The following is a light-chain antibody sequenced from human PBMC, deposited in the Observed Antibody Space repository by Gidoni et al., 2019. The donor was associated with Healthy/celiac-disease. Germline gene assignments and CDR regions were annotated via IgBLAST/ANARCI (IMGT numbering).Light chain of an antibody. CDR2: EVS. CDR3: SSYAGSNNLYV. CDR1: SSDVGCYNY. V-gene: IGLV2-8*01. Sequence: QSALTQPPSASRSPGQPVTISCTGTSSDVGCYNYVSWYQQHPGKAPKLMIYEVSKRPSGVPDRFSGSKSGNTASLTVSGLQAEDEADYYCSSYAGSNNLYVFGTGTKVTVL. J-gene: IGLJ1*01.